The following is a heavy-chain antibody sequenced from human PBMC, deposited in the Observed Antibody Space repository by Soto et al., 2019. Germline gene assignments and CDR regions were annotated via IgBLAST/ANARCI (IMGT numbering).Heavy chain of an antibody. CDR2: ISSSSSYI. J-gene: IGHJ4*02. CDR3: ARGSYYYDSSGYKVY. Sequence: EVQLVESGGGLVKPGGSLRLSCAASGFTFSSYSMNWVSQAPGKGLEWVSSISSSSSYIYYADSVKGRFTISRDNAKNSLYLQMNSLRAEDTAVYYCARGSYYYDSSGYKVYWGQGTLVTVSS. V-gene: IGHV3-21*01. CDR1: GFTFSSYS. D-gene: IGHD3-22*01.